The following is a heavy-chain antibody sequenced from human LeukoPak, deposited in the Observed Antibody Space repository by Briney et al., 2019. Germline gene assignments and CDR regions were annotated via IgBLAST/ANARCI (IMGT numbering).Heavy chain of an antibody. CDR1: GFTFSSYA. V-gene: IGHV3-23*01. CDR2: ISGSGGTT. J-gene: IGHJ4*02. CDR3: ARTPEYCSGGSCYSEGYFDY. Sequence: GGSLRLSCEASGFTFSSYAMGWVRQAPGKGLEWVSAISGSGGTTYYADSVKGRLTISRDNSKNTLYLQMGSLRTEDMAVYYCARTPEYCSGGSCYSEGYFDYWGQGTLVTVSS. D-gene: IGHD2-15*01.